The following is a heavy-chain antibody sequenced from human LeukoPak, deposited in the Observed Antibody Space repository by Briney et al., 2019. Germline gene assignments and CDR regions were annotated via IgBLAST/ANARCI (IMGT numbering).Heavy chain of an antibody. CDR2: ISAYNGHT. CDR3: ARGLAASGSRVFDI. Sequence: GASVKVSCKASGYTYTNYAINWVRQAPGQGLDWMGWISAYNGHTNFAQNFQGRVTMTTDTSTSTAYMELRSLRSDDTAVYYCARGLAASGSRVFDIWGQGTMATVSS. J-gene: IGHJ3*02. CDR1: GYTYTNYA. D-gene: IGHD6-13*01. V-gene: IGHV1-18*01.